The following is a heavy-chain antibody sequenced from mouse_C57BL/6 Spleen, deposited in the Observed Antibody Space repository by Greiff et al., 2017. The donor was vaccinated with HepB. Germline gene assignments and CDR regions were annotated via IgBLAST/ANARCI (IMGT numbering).Heavy chain of an antibody. CDR2: INPSNGGT. CDR1: GYTFTSYW. D-gene: IGHD2-4*01. V-gene: IGHV1-53*01. CDR3: ASGTGIYYDYSYAMDY. Sequence: VKLQQPGTELVKPGASVKLSCKASGYTFTSYWMHWVKQRPGQGLEWIGNINPSNGGTNYNEKFKSKATLTVDKSSSTAYMQLSSLTSEDSAVYYCASGTGIYYDYSYAMDYWGQGTSVTVSS. J-gene: IGHJ4*01.